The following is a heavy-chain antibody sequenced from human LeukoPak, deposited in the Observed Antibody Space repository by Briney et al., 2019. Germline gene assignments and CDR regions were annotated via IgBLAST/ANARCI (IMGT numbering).Heavy chain of an antibody. Sequence: ASVKVSCKASGYTFTSYGISWVRQAPGQGLEWMGWISAYNGDTNYAQKLQGRVTMTTDTSTTTGYMELRSLRSDDTAVYYCARADAYENNGYYLYWGQGTPVTVSS. D-gene: IGHD3-22*01. V-gene: IGHV1-18*01. CDR1: GYTFTSYG. CDR2: ISAYNGDT. CDR3: ARADAYENNGYYLY. J-gene: IGHJ4*02.